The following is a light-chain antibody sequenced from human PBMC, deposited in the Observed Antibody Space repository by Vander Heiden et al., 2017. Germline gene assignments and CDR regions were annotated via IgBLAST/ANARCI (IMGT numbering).Light chain of an antibody. CDR1: QDISNY. Sequence: DIRTTQSPSSLSASVGHRVTITCQASQDISNYLNWYQQKPGKAPKLLIYDASNLETGVPSRFSGSGSGTDFTFTISSLQPEDIATYYCQQYDNLPYTFGQGTKLEIK. CDR2: DAS. J-gene: IGKJ2*01. CDR3: QQYDNLPYT. V-gene: IGKV1-33*01.